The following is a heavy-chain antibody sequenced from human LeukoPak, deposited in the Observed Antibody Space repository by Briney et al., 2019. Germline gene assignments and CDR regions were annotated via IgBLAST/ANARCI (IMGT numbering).Heavy chain of an antibody. J-gene: IGHJ4*02. D-gene: IGHD1-26*01. CDR2: ISPSSSYI. Sequence: GGSLRLSCAASGFTFSSYSINWVRQAPGKGLEWGSSISPSSSYIYYADSVKGRFTISRDNAKNSLYLQMNSLRAEDTALYYCARTSTTVGTSINYWGQGTLVTVSS. V-gene: IGHV3-21*01. CDR3: ARTSTTVGTSINY. CDR1: GFTFSSYS.